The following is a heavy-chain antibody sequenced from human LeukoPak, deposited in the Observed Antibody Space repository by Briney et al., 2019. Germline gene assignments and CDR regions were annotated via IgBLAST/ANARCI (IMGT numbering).Heavy chain of an antibody. V-gene: IGHV5-51*01. CDR1: GYSFTSYW. Sequence: GESLKISCKGSGYSFTSYWIGWVRQMPGKGLEWMGIIYPGDSDTRYSPSSQGQVTISADKSISTAYLQWSSLKASDTAMYYCARLYYGSGSLYYFDYWGQGTLVTVSS. CDR2: IYPGDSDT. CDR3: ARLYYGSGSLYYFDY. J-gene: IGHJ4*02. D-gene: IGHD3-10*01.